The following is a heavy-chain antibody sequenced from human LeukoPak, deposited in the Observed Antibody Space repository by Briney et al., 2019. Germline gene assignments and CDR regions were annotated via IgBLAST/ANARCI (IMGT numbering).Heavy chain of an antibody. J-gene: IGHJ5*02. CDR1: GGSISSSPYY. V-gene: IGHV4-39*01. D-gene: IGHD1-26*01. CDR2: IYYSGST. Sequence: SETLSLTCTVSGGSISSSPYYWGWIRHAPGKGLEWIGNIYYSGSTFYNPSLKSRVTISVDTSKNQFSLKLSSVTAADTAVYYCARVGVLNWFDPWGQGTPVTVSS. CDR3: ARVGVLNWFDP.